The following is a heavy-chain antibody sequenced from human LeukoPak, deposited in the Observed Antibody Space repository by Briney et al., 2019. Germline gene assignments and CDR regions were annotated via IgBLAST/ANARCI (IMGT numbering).Heavy chain of an antibody. CDR3: AREPIPSYYYYMDG. J-gene: IGHJ6*03. Sequence: ATVKDSCKASGYTFTGYFMHCVRQAPGQGPGWVGWINPNSGGTKYAQKFQGRVTMTRDTSNSTAYIELTRLRSDDTAVYYCAREPIPSYYYYMDGWGKGTTVTISS. V-gene: IGHV1-2*02. CDR2: INPNSGGT. CDR1: GYTFTGYF.